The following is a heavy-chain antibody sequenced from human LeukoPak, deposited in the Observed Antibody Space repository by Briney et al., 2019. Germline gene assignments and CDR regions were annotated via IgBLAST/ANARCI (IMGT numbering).Heavy chain of an antibody. CDR1: GGSTNSYY. J-gene: IGHJ4*02. Sequence: SETLSLTCSVSGGSTNSYYWSWIRQSSGKGLEWIGRIYSSGSTVYNPSLNSRLTMSIDTSKNPFSLTLKSVTATDTAVYYCARVKASSTSWTFDQWGQGALVTVSS. D-gene: IGHD2-2*01. V-gene: IGHV4-4*07. CDR3: ARVKASSTSWTFDQ. CDR2: IYSSGST.